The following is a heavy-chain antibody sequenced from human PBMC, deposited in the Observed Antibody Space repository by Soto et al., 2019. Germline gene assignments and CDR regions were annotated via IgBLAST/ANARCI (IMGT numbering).Heavy chain of an antibody. CDR3: ARVWTFHWYFDL. D-gene: IGHD1-1*01. CDR2: IYYSGST. V-gene: IGHV4-59*01. J-gene: IGHJ2*01. CDR1: GGSISSYY. Sequence: QVQLQESGPGLVKPSETLSLTCTFSGGSISSYYWSWIRQPPGKGLEWIGYIYYSGSTNYNPSLKSRVTISVVTSKNQSSLKLSSVTAADTAVYYCARVWTFHWYFDLWGRRTLVTVSS.